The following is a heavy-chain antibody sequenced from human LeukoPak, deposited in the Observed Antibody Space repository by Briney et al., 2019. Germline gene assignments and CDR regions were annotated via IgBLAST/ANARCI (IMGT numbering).Heavy chain of an antibody. Sequence: GGSLRLSCVASGFTFTDYFMSWVRQAPGKGLEWVASIKHNGGEKYYVDSVKGRFTISRDNAKNSLYLEMSSLRVEDTAVYYCAKEYSVRNQFDYWGQGTLVAVSS. V-gene: IGHV3-7*01. D-gene: IGHD1-14*01. CDR1: GFTFTDYF. CDR3: AKEYSVRNQFDY. J-gene: IGHJ4*02. CDR2: IKHNGGEK.